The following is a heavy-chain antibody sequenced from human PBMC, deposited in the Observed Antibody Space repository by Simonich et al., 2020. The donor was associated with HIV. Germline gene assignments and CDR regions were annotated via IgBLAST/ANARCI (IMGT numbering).Heavy chain of an antibody. CDR1: GYTFTSYA. V-gene: IGHV7-4-1*01. CDR2: INTNTGNP. J-gene: IGHJ4*02. D-gene: IGHD6-13*01. CDR3: ATITFGGPNSSTNFDY. Sequence: QVQLVQSGSELKKPGASVKVSCKASGYTFTSYAMNWVRQAPGQGLEWMGWINTNTGNPTYAQGFPGRFVFSLDTSVSTAYLQIGSLKAEETAVNYWATITFGGPNSSTNFDYWAREPWSPSPQ.